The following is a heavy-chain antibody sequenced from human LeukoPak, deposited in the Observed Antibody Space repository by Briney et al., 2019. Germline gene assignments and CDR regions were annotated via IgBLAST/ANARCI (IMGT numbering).Heavy chain of an antibody. J-gene: IGHJ2*01. V-gene: IGHV5-51*01. CDR3: ATVVVVTATYWYVDP. CDR1: GYRFTSHW. Sequence: KIGESLKISYRGSGYRFTSHWIGWVRQMPGKGLEWMGIIAPGDSDTRYSPSFQGQVTITADKSISTAYLQWSSLEAPDTAMYYCATVVVVTATYWYVDPWGRGTLVTVSS. D-gene: IGHD2-21*02. CDR2: IAPGDSDT.